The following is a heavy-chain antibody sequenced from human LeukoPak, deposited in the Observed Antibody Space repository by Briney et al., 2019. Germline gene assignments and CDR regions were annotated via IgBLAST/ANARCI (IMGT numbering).Heavy chain of an antibody. D-gene: IGHD4-17*01. Sequence: GGPLRLSCAASGFTFSSYWMPWVRQAPGKGLVWVSRINSDGSSTSYADSVKGRFTISRDNAKNTLYLQMNSLRAEDTAVYYCARGEVTTVTTDYFDYWGQGTLVTVSS. CDR1: GFTFSSYW. V-gene: IGHV3-74*01. CDR3: ARGEVTTVTTDYFDY. CDR2: INSDGSST. J-gene: IGHJ4*02.